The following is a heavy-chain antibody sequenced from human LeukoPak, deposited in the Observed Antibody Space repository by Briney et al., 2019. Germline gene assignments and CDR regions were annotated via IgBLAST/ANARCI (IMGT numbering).Heavy chain of an antibody. V-gene: IGHV3-73*01. J-gene: IGHJ4*02. CDR1: GFTFSGSA. Sequence: GGSLRLSCAASGFTFSGSAMHWVRQASRKGLEWVGRIRSKANSYATAYAASVKGRFTISRDDSKNTAYLQMNSLKTEDTAVYYCSRLPGDDTLPDYWGQGTLVTVSS. CDR2: IRSKANSYAT. CDR3: SRLPGDDTLPDY. D-gene: IGHD4-17*01.